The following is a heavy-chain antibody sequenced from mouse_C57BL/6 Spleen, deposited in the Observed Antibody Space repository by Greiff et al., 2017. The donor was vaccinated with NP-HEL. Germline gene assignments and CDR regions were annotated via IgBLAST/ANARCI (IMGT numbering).Heavy chain of an antibody. CDR3: ARSAI. CDR1: RLTISSYG. D-gene: IGHD2-12*01. J-gene: IGHJ2*01. V-gene: IGHV5-6-3*01. CDR2: IDSNGGST. Sequence: EVKLMESGGGIVQPGGSLKRSCAASRLTISSYGMSSVRQTPDKRLELVATIDSNGGSTDYPDILKRRFTISGDNAKNALYLQMRSLKSEDTAMYYCARSAIWCQGTTLTVSS.